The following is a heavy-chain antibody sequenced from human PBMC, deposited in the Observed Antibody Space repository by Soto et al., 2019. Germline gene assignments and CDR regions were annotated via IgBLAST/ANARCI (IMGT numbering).Heavy chain of an antibody. CDR1: GYSFTSYW. D-gene: IGHD3-10*01. CDR3: ARHSGSASYYYYGMDV. Sequence: LGESLKISCKGSGYSFTSYWISWVRQMPGKGLEWMGRIDPSDSYTNYSPSFQGHVTISADKSISTAYLQWSSLKASDTAMYYCARHSGSASYYYYGMDVWGQGTTVTVSS. CDR2: IDPSDSYT. J-gene: IGHJ6*02. V-gene: IGHV5-10-1*01.